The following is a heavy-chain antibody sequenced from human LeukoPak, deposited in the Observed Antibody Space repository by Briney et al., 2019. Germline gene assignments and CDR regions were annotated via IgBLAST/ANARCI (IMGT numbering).Heavy chain of an antibody. Sequence: GRSLRLSCAASGFTFDDYAMHWVRQAPGKGLEWVSGISWNSGSIGYADSVKGRFTISRDNAKNSLYLQMNSLRAEDTALYYCAKGGYYDSSGYFRAHYFDYWGQGTLVTVSS. CDR1: GFTFDDYA. V-gene: IGHV3-9*01. J-gene: IGHJ4*02. D-gene: IGHD3-22*01. CDR3: AKGGYYDSSGYFRAHYFDY. CDR2: ISWNSGSI.